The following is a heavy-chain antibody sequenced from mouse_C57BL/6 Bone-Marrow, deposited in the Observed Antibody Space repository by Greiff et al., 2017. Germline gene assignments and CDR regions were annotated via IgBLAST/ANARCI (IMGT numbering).Heavy chain of an antibody. CDR1: GFTFSDYY. J-gene: IGHJ4*01. CDR3: ARGGGTVVSYYAIGY. Sequence: EVQGVESGGGLVQPGGSLKLSCAASGFTFSDYYMYWVRQTPEKRLEWVAYISNGGGSTYYPDTVKGRFTISRDNAKNTLYLQMSRLKSEDTAMYYCARGGGTVVSYYAIGYWGQGTSVTVSS. D-gene: IGHD1-1*01. CDR2: ISNGGGST. V-gene: IGHV5-12*01.